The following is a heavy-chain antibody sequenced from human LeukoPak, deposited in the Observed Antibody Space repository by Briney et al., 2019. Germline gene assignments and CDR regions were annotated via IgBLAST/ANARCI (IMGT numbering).Heavy chain of an antibody. D-gene: IGHD5-12*01. CDR1: GYSISSGYY. CDR3: ARVIVATINDAFDI. CDR2: IYHSGST. V-gene: IGHV4-38-2*02. J-gene: IGHJ3*02. Sequence: PSETLSLTCTVSGYSISSGYYWGWIRQPPGKGLEWIGSIYHSGSTYYNPSLKSRVTISVDTSKNQFSLKLSSVTAADTAVYYRARVIVATINDAFDIWGQGTMVTVSS.